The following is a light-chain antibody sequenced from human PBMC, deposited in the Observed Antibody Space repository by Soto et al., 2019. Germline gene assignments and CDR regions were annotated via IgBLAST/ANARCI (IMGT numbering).Light chain of an antibody. J-gene: IGKJ4*02. CDR3: QKYSSAPCT. Sequence: ATLSHSPGERDTLSCRASQSVSSYLAWYQQKPGQVPKLLIYGASTRASGIPARFSGSGSGTDYTLTISSLEPEDVAVYYCQKYSSAPCTFGGGTKVDIK. V-gene: IGKV3-15*01. CDR2: GAS. CDR1: QSVSSY.